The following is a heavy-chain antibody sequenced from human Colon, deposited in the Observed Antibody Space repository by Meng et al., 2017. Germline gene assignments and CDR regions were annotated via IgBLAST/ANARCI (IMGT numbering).Heavy chain of an antibody. CDR3: TRDGGNADYYDSSGRF. V-gene: IGHV3-49*04. D-gene: IGHD3-22*01. CDR2: IRSKAYGGTT. Sequence: GESLKISCPAVCWLLGDYAMSWVRQAPGKGPEWVGFIRSKAYGGTTEYAASVKGRFTISRDDSKSIAYLQMNSLKTEDTALYYCTRDGGNADYYDSSGRFWGQGTLVTVSS. CDR1: CWLLGDYA. J-gene: IGHJ4*02.